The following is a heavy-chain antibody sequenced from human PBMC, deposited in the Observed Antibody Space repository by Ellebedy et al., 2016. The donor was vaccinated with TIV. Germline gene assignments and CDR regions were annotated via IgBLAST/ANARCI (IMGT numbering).Heavy chain of an antibody. J-gene: IGHJ4*02. D-gene: IGHD2-21*02. CDR3: ARAGLGDSWLDY. V-gene: IGHV3-21*01. CDR1: GFTFSSYS. CDR2: ISSSSNYV. Sequence: PGGSLRLSCVVSGFTFSSYSMNWVRQAPGKGLEWVSSISSSSNYVYYADSVKGRFTIFRDDDKNALYLQMNSLRAEDTAVYYCARAGLGDSWLDYWGQGTLVTVSS.